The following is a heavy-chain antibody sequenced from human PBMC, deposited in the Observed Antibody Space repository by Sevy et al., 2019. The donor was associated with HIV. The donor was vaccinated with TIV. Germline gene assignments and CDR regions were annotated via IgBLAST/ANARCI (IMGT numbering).Heavy chain of an antibody. D-gene: IGHD1-26*01. J-gene: IGHJ4*02. Sequence: SETLSLTCTVSGGSITSLYWNWIRQPPGRGLEWIANIYYNGHINYNPSLKSRVTLSLDTSKNQFSLRLSSVTAADTAMYYCAGENAWGRGYSWGQGTLVTVSS. V-gene: IGHV4-59*08. CDR3: AGENAWGRGYS. CDR2: IYYNGHI. CDR1: GGSITSLY.